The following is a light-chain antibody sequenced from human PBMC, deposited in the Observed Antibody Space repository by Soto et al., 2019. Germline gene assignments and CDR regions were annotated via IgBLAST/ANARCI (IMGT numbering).Light chain of an antibody. V-gene: IGKV3-15*01. J-gene: IGKJ2*01. Sequence: VMTQSPATLSVSPGERVTLSCRASQSVSSDLAWYQQKPGQAPRLLIYGASTRATGIPARFSGSGSGTEFTLTISSLQSEDFAVYYCQQYNDWPPFTFGQGTKLEIK. CDR1: QSVSSD. CDR3: QQYNDWPPFT. CDR2: GAS.